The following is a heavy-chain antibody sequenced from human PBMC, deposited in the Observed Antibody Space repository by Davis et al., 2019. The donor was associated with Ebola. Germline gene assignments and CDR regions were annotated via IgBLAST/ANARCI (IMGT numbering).Heavy chain of an antibody. CDR3: ACYVLG. Sequence: PGGSRRPSGTVSGFTFSNNWMSWVRQVPGKGLVWVSSINRDGTTTTYADSVKGRFTISRDNAKNTLYLQMNSLRVEDTAVYYCACYVLGWGQGTLVTVSS. J-gene: IGHJ4*02. V-gene: IGHV3-74*01. D-gene: IGHD2-8*01. CDR1: GFTFSNNW. CDR2: INRDGTTT.